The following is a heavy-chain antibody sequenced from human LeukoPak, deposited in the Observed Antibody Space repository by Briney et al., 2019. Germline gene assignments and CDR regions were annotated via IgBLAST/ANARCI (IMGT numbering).Heavy chain of an antibody. Sequence: GGSLRPSCAASGFTFSTYGMHWVRQAPGKGLEWVAVVSHDGSNKYYVDSVKGRFTISRDNSKNTLYLQMNSLRAEDTAVYYCARDWGNWGYGYYFDHWGQGTLVTVSS. CDR1: GFTFSTYG. J-gene: IGHJ4*02. V-gene: IGHV3-30*03. CDR2: VSHDGSNK. D-gene: IGHD7-27*01. CDR3: ARDWGNWGYGYYFDH.